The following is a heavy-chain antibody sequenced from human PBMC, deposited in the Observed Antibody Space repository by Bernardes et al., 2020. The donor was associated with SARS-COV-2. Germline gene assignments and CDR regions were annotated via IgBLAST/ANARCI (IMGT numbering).Heavy chain of an antibody. CDR1: GFTFSTYT. D-gene: IGHD3-22*01. CDR2: ISGSSSYK. Sequence: GGSLRLSCAASGFTFSTYTINWVRQAPGKGLEWVSSISGSSSYKYYADSVRGRFTISRDNSKNSVYLQMNSLRVEDTAVYYCARALHAHYDSSAYYHSWGQGTMVTVS. J-gene: IGHJ4*02. CDR3: ARALHAHYDSSAYYHS. V-gene: IGHV3-21*06.